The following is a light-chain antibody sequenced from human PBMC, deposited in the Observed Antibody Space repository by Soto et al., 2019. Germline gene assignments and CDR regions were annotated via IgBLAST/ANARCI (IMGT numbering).Light chain of an antibody. CDR2: GAS. J-gene: IGKJ1*01. V-gene: IGKV3-20*01. Sequence: EIVLTQSPGTLSLSPGERATLSCRASQSVSSSYLAWYQQKPGQAPRLLIYGASSRATGIPDRFSGSGSATDFTLTISILEPEDFAVYYGQQYGSSPPWTFGQGTKVEIK. CDR3: QQYGSSPPWT. CDR1: QSVSSSY.